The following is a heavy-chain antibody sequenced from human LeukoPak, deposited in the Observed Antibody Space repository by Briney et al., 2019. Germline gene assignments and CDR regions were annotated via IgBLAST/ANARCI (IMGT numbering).Heavy chain of an antibody. CDR3: ARDLRSREPRKFDP. CDR1: GGTFSSYA. D-gene: IGHD1-14*01. Sequence: SVKVSCKASGGTFSSYAISWVRQAPGQGLEWMGGIIPIFGTANYAQKFQGRVTITADKSTSTAYMELSSLRSEDTAVYYCARDLRSREPRKFDPWGQGTLVTVSS. V-gene: IGHV1-69*06. J-gene: IGHJ5*02. CDR2: IIPIFGTA.